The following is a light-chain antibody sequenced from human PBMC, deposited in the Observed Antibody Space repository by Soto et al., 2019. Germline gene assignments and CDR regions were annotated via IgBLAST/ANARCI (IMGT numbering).Light chain of an antibody. CDR2: SAS. V-gene: IGKV3-15*01. J-gene: IGKJ2*01. Sequence: EIVMTQSPATLSVSPGERATLSCRASQSISSEFAWYQQKPGQPPRLLIYSASTRATGVPARFTGSGSGSEFTLTISCLQSEDFAVYYCQQGHNWPLTFGQGTRLEI. CDR1: QSISSE. CDR3: QQGHNWPLT.